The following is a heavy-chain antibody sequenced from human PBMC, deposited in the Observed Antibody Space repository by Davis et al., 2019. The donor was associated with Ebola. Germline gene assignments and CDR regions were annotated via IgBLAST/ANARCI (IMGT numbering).Heavy chain of an antibody. Sequence: GESLKLSCAASGFTFSSYSMNWVRQAPGKGLEWVSAISGSGGSTYYADSVKGRFTISRDNSKNTLHLQMNSLRAEDTAVYYCAKNLGIQLWTYYYYGMDVWGQGTTVTVSS. CDR1: GFTFSSYS. V-gene: IGHV3-23*01. CDR3: AKNLGIQLWTYYYYGMDV. D-gene: IGHD5-18*01. J-gene: IGHJ6*02. CDR2: ISGSGGST.